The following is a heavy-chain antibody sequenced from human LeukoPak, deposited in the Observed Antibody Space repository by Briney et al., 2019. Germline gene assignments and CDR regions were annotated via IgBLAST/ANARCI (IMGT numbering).Heavy chain of an antibody. J-gene: IGHJ3*02. CDR3: AKDKGRWHYDAFDI. CDR2: ISWNSGSI. D-gene: IGHD3-10*01. V-gene: IGHV3-9*01. Sequence: GRSLRLSCAASGFTFDDYAMHWVRQAPGKGLEWVSGISWNSGSIGYADSVKGRFTISRDNAKNSLYLQMNNLRAEDTALYYCAKDKGRWHYDAFDIWGQGTMVTVSS. CDR1: GFTFDDYA.